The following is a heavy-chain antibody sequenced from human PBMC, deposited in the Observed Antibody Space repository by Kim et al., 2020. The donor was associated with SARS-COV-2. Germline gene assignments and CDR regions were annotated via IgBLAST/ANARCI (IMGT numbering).Heavy chain of an antibody. V-gene: IGHV4-59*01. D-gene: IGHD4-17*01. CDR3: ARGVHDYGAYWFDP. J-gene: IGHJ5*02. Sequence: SETLSLTCTVSGGSISSYYWSWIRQPPGKGLEWIGYIYYSGSTNYNPSLKSRVTISVDTSKNQFSLKLSSVTAADTAVYYCARGVHDYGAYWFDPWGQGTLVTVSS. CDR2: IYYSGST. CDR1: GGSISSYY.